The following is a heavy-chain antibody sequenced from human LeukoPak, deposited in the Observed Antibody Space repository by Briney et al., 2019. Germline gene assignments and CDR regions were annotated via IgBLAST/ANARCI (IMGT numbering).Heavy chain of an antibody. D-gene: IGHD3-10*01. V-gene: IGHV4-39*01. CDR2: IYYSGST. J-gene: IGHJ5*02. CDR1: GGSISNSSYY. Sequence: SETLSLTCTVSGGSISNSSYYWGWIRQPPGKRLEWIGRIYYSGSTYYNPSLKSRVTISVDTSKNQFSLKLSSVTAADTAVYYCAGLRYGELLYNSFDPWGQGTLVTVSS. CDR3: AGLRYGELLYNSFDP.